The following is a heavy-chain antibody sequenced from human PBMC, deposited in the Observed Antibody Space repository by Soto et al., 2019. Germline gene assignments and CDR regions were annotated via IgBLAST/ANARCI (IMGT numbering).Heavy chain of an antibody. D-gene: IGHD2-21*02. Sequence: SETLSLTCTVSGGSISSYYLSWIRQPPGKGLEWIGYIYYSGSTSYNPSLKSRVTISVDTSKNQFSLKLSSVTAADTAVYYCARDSLPSSCDAPYYSSGMDVWGQGTTVTVSS. J-gene: IGHJ6*02. CDR2: IYYSGST. CDR1: GGSISSYY. V-gene: IGHV4-59*01. CDR3: ARDSLPSSCDAPYYSSGMDV.